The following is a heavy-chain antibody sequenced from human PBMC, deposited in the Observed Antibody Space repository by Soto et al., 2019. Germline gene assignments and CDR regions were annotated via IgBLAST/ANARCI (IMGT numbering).Heavy chain of an antibody. CDR1: GDSISTVYYC. CDR3: TRGPSGDKVDY. Sequence: QVQLQESGPGLVKPSETLSLTCTVSGDSISTVYYCWSWIRQSPDKGLEWIGHIYDGGSTYSNPSLKXRXAXSXSTSKHQVSRKLNSVIAADTAVYSCTRGPSGDKVDYWGQGTLVTVSS. J-gene: IGHJ4*02. CDR2: IYDGGST. D-gene: IGHD7-27*01. V-gene: IGHV4-30-4*01.